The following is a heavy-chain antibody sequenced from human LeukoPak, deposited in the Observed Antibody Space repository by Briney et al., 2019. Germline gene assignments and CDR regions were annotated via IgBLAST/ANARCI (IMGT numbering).Heavy chain of an antibody. V-gene: IGHV1-24*01. CDR1: GYTLTELS. CDR2: FDPEDGET. D-gene: IGHD3-10*01. J-gene: IGHJ4*02. Sequence: GASVKVSCKVSGYTLTELSMHWVRQAPGKGLEWMGGFDPEDGETIYAQKFQGRVTMTGDTSTDTAYMELSSLRSEDTAVYYCATDPTYYGSGSYNYWGQGTLVTVSS. CDR3: ATDPTYYGSGSYNY.